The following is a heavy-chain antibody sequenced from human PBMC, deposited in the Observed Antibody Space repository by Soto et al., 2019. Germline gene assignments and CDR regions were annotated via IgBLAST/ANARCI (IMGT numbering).Heavy chain of an antibody. J-gene: IGHJ4*02. CDR2: INSGSSSI. D-gene: IGHD2-15*01. Sequence: EVQLVESGGGLVQPGGSLRLSCAASGFTFSYNSMNWVRQAPGKGLEWVSYINSGSSSIYYADSVKGPFTISRDNAKNSVYLQMNSLTDEDPAVCFCAGGRAVYGGNLDCRGQGTQVTVSS. CDR3: AGGRAVYGGNLDC. CDR1: GFTFSYNS. V-gene: IGHV3-48*02.